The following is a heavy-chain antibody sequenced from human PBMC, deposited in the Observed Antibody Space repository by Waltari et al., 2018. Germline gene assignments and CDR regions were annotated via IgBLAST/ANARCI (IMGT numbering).Heavy chain of an antibody. CDR2: IYYSGST. V-gene: IGHV4-39*01. J-gene: IGHJ4*02. CDR1: GGSISSSSYY. D-gene: IGHD3-3*01. CDR3: ARGPGITIFGVVRSGYYFDY. Sequence: QLQLQESGPGLVKPSETLSLTCTVSGGSISSSSYYWGWIRQPPGKGLEWIGSIYYSGSTYYNPSLKSRVTISVDTSKNQFSLKLNSVTAADTAVYYCARGPGITIFGVVRSGYYFDYWGQGTLVTVSS.